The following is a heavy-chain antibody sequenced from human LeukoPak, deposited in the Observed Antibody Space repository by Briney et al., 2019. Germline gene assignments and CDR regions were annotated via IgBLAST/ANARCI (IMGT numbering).Heavy chain of an antibody. CDR3: AKDDSDTNYYFDY. J-gene: IGHJ4*02. D-gene: IGHD5-18*01. CDR1: GFTSSSYA. Sequence: GGSLRLSCAASGFTSSSYAMTWVRQAPGKGLEWVSYISGSNSPIYYADSVKGRFTISRDNSKNTLYVQMNSLRPEDTAVYYCAKDDSDTNYYFDYWGQGTLVTVSS. V-gene: IGHV3-23*01. CDR2: ISGSNSPI.